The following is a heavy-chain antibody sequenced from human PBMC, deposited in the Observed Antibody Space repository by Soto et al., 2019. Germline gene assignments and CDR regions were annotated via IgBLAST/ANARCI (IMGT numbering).Heavy chain of an antibody. CDR3: AREGYSSSCYAWGDLDI. J-gene: IGHJ3*02. CDR2: IYYSGST. V-gene: IGHV4-59*01. CDR1: GGSISSYY. D-gene: IGHD6-13*01. Sequence: QVQLQESGPGLVKPSETLSLTCTVSGGSISSYYWSWILQPPGKGLEWIGYIYYSGSTNDNPSLTSRVTIAVDTSKNQFSLKLSSGTAADTAVYYCAREGYSSSCYAWGDLDIGGQGTMVTVSS.